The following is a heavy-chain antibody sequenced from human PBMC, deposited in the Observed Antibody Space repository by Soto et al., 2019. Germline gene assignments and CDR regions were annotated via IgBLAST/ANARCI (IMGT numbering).Heavy chain of an antibody. CDR2: ISSDGSKE. CDR3: AKDFGYNYGYDAFDI. D-gene: IGHD5-18*01. J-gene: IGHJ3*02. Sequence: GSLRLSCAASGVTFSSHGMHWARQAPGKGLEWVALISSDGSKEYYADSVKGRFTISRNNSKNTLYLQMNSLRAEDTAVYYCAKDFGYNYGYDAFDIWGQGTMVTVSS. V-gene: IGHV3-30*18. CDR1: GVTFSSHG.